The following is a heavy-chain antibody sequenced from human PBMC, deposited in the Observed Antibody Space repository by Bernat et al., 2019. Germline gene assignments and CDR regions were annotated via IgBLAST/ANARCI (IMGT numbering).Heavy chain of an antibody. CDR2: ISSSSSYI. D-gene: IGHD3-16*01. CDR3: ASLGALGYEPYRHRHFDY. CDR1: GFTFSSYS. V-gene: IGHV3-21*01. J-gene: IGHJ4*02. Sequence: EVQLVESGGGLVKPGGSLRLSCAASGFTFSSYSMNWVRQAPGKGLEWVSSISSSSSYIYYADSVKGRFTISRDTAKNSLYLQMKSLRAEETAVYYCASLGALGYEPYRHRHFDYWGQGTRVTVSS.